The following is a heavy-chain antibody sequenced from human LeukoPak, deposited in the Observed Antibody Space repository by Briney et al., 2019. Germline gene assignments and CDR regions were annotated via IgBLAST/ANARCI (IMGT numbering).Heavy chain of an antibody. V-gene: IGHV3-23*01. CDR2: ISKNGVDT. Sequence: GGSLRLSCATSGFTFTNYLMSWVRQAPGKGLEWVSAISKNGVDTYYADSVKGRFTISRDSSKNTVYLQMNSLRAEDTAVYYCARDREPLRYFDTWGQGTLVTVSS. CDR1: GFTFTNYL. CDR3: ARDREPLRYFDT. D-gene: IGHD3-9*01. J-gene: IGHJ4*02.